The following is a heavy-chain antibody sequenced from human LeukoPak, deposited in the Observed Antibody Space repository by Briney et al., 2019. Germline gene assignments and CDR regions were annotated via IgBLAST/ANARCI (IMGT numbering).Heavy chain of an antibody. CDR3: ARPRVGSGSYSTAWFDP. D-gene: IGHD1-26*01. CDR2: IYPGDADT. J-gene: IGHJ5*02. CDR1: GYSFTNYW. Sequence: GESLKISCKGSGYSFTNYWIGWVRQMPGKGLEWMGVIYPGDADTRYSPHFQGQVTISADKSRSTAYLQWSSLKASDTAMYYCARPRVGSGSYSTAWFDPWGQGTLVTVSS. V-gene: IGHV5-51*01.